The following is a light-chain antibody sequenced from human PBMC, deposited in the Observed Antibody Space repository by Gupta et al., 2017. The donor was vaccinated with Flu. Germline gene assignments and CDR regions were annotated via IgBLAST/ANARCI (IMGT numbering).Light chain of an antibody. Sequence: QSVLTQPPSVSGAPGQRVTIPCTGSSSNTGAGYDVHWYQQLPGTAPKRLIDGNSNRPSGVPDRFSGSKSGTSASLAITGLQAEDEADYYCQSYDSSLSGSVFGGGTKLT. CDR1: SSNTGAGYD. CDR2: GNS. J-gene: IGLJ2*01. CDR3: QSYDSSLSGSV. V-gene: IGLV1-40*01.